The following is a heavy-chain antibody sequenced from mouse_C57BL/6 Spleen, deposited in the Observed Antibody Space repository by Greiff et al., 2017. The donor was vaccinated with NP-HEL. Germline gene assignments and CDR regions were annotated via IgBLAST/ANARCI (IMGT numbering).Heavy chain of an antibody. CDR2: ISSGSSTI. D-gene: IGHD1-1*01. J-gene: IGHJ1*03. CDR1: GFTFSDYG. CDR3: AKVKDHYGWYFDV. V-gene: IGHV5-17*01. Sequence: EVMLVESGGGLVKPGGSLKLSCAASGFTFSDYGMHWVRQAPEKGLEWVAYISSGSSTIYYADTVKGRFTISRDNAKNTLFLQMTSLRSEDTAMYYCAKVKDHYGWYFDVWGTGTTVTVSS.